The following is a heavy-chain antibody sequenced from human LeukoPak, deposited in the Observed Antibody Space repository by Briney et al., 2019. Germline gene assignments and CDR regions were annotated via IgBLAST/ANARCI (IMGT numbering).Heavy chain of an antibody. CDR2: ISSSSRDI. J-gene: IGHJ4*02. Sequence: GGSLRLSCAASKFTFSNAWLSWVRQAPGKGLEWVAAISSSSRDIFYADSVKGRFSISRDNTQNSLSLQMSSLKAEDTAVYYCVREAAATLFDYWGQGTLVTVSS. CDR1: KFTFSNAW. D-gene: IGHD1-26*01. V-gene: IGHV3-21*01. CDR3: VREAAATLFDY.